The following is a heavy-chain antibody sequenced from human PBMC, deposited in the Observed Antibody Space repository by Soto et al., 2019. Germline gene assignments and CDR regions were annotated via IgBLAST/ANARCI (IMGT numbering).Heavy chain of an antibody. Sequence: QVQLQQWGAGLLKPSETLSLTCAVYGGSFSGYYWSWIRQPPGKGLEWIGEINHSGSTNYNPSLTSRVTISVDTSKNQFSLKLSSVTAADTAVYYCARETAGDYGTDYWGQGTLVTVSS. CDR3: ARETAGDYGTDY. CDR1: GGSFSGYY. CDR2: INHSGST. V-gene: IGHV4-34*01. D-gene: IGHD4-17*01. J-gene: IGHJ4*02.